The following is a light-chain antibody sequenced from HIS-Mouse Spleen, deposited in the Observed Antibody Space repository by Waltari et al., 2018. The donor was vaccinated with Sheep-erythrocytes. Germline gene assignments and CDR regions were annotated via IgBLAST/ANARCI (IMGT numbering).Light chain of an antibody. J-gene: IGLJ2*01. V-gene: IGLV3-25*03. CDR1: ALPKQY. Sequence: SYELTQPPSVSVSPGQTARITCSGDALPKQYAYWYQQKPGQAPVLVISKDRGRPQGIPERFSGSSSGKTVTLTISGVQAEDEADYYCQSADSSGTYRVFGGGTKLTVL. CDR2: KDR. CDR3: QSADSSGTYRV.